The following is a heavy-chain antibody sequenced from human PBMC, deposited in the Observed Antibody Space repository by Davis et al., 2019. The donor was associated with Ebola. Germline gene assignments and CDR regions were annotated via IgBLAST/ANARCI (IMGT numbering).Heavy chain of an antibody. CDR1: GFTFSDSW. Sequence: GESLNISCAASGFTFSDSWMHWVRQVPGKSLVWVARINSDGRTTHYADSVKGRFTISRDNAKNTLDLQMDSLTDDDTALYYCSRGVDTTLASWSDALDVWGQGKMVTVSS. V-gene: IGHV3-74*01. CDR3: SRGVDTTLASWSDALDV. J-gene: IGHJ3*01. D-gene: IGHD2-15*01. CDR2: INSDGRTT.